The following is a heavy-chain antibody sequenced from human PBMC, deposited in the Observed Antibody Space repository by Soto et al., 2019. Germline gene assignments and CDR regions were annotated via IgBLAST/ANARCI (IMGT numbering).Heavy chain of an antibody. CDR2: IYYSGST. Sequence: SETLSLTCTVSGGSVSSGSYYWSWIRQPPGKGLEWIGYIYYSGSTNYNPSLKSRVTISVDTSKNQFSLRLSSVTAADTAVYYCARDDYSKGNWFDPWGQGTLVTVSS. D-gene: IGHD4-4*01. CDR3: ARDDYSKGNWFDP. J-gene: IGHJ5*02. CDR1: GGSVSSGSYY. V-gene: IGHV4-61*01.